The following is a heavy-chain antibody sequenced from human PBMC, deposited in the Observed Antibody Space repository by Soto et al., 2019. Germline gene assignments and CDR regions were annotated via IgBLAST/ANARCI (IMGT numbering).Heavy chain of an antibody. CDR1: GGTFSSYA. Sequence: QVQLVQSGAAVKKPGSSVKVSCKASGGTFSSYAISWVRQAPGQGLEWMGGIIPIFGTANYAQKFQGRVTITADESTRPAYMELSSLRSEDTAVDYCARGVVPADISGYDAFDIWGQGTIVTFSS. D-gene: IGHD2-2*01. V-gene: IGHV1-69*01. J-gene: IGHJ3*02. CDR2: IIPIFGTA. CDR3: ARGVVPADISGYDAFDI.